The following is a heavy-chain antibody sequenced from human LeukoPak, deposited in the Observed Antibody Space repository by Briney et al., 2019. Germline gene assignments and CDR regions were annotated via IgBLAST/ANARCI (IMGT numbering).Heavy chain of an antibody. V-gene: IGHV3-74*01. CDR2: INSDGSST. CDR3: ARDWRYFDWLQSPFYYHGIDV. J-gene: IGHJ6*02. D-gene: IGHD3-9*01. Sequence: GGSLRLSCAASGFTFSSYWRHWVRHAPGKGLVWVSRINSDGSSTSYTDSVKGRFTISRDNAKNTLYLQINSLRAEDTAVYYCARDWRYFDWLQSPFYYHGIDVWGQGTTVTVSS. CDR1: GFTFSSYW.